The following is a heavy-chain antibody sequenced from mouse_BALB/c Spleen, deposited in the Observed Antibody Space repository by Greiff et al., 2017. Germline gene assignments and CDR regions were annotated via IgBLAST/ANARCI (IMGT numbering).Heavy chain of an antibody. CDR3: ARKYGNYYAMDY. J-gene: IGHJ4*01. V-gene: IGHV5-17*02. CDR1: GFTFSSFG. Sequence: EVKLVESGGGLVQPGGSRKLSCAASGFTFSSFGMHWVRQAPEKGLEWVAYISSGSSTIYYAETVKGRFTISRDNPKNTLFLQMTSLRSEDTAMYYCARKYGNYYAMDYWGQGTSVTVSS. D-gene: IGHD2-10*02. CDR2: ISSGSSTI.